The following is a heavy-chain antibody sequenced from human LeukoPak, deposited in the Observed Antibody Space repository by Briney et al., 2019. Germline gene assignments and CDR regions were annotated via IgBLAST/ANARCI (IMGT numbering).Heavy chain of an antibody. Sequence: PSETLSLTCTVSGGSISGSSYYWGWIRQPPGKGLEWIGSIYYSGSTYYNPSLKSRVTISVDTSKNQFSLKLSSVTAADTAVYYCERARGYSGYDYEYWGQGTLVTVFS. CDR1: GGSISGSSYY. CDR3: ERARGYSGYDYEY. J-gene: IGHJ4*02. CDR2: IYYSGST. D-gene: IGHD5-12*01. V-gene: IGHV4-39*01.